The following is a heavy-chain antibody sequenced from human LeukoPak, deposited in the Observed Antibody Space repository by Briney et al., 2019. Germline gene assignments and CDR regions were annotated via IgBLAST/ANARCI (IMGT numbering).Heavy chain of an antibody. Sequence: PSETLSLTCAVSGDSISSYYWSWIRQPPGKGLEWIGYIYTSGSTNYNPSLKSRVTISVDTSKNQFSLKLSSVTAAYTAVYYCARLDASSAHFSGSFPDYWGHGTLVTVSS. CDR2: IYTSGST. CDR3: ARLDASSAHFSGSFPDY. J-gene: IGHJ4*01. D-gene: IGHD3-10*01. V-gene: IGHV4-4*09. CDR1: GDSISSYY.